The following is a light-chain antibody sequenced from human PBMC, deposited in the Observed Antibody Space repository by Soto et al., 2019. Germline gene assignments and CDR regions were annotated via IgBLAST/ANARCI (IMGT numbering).Light chain of an antibody. CDR3: QTWGTGIQPVV. CDR2: LNSDGSH. Sequence: QLVLTQSPSASASLGASVKLTCTLSSGHSSYAIAWHQQQPEKGPRYLMKLNSDGSHSKGDGIPDRFSGSSSGAERYLTIXSLQSEDEXDYYCQTWGTGIQPVVFGGGTKVTVL. J-gene: IGLJ2*01. CDR1: SGHSSYA. V-gene: IGLV4-69*01.